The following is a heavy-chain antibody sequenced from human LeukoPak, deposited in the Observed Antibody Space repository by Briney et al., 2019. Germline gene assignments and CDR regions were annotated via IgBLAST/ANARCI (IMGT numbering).Heavy chain of an antibody. D-gene: IGHD6-19*01. V-gene: IGHV1-18*01. Sequence: ASVKVSCKASGYTFASYGISWVRQAPGQGLEWMGWISAYNGNTDYAQKLQGRVTMTTDTSTGTAYMDLRSLRSDDTAVYYCARDPAIAVAGKGYFQHWGQGTLVTVSS. J-gene: IGHJ1*01. CDR2: ISAYNGNT. CDR3: ARDPAIAVAGKGYFQH. CDR1: GYTFASYG.